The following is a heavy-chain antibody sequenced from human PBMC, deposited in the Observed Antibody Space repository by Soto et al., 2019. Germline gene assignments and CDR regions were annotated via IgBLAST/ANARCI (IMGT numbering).Heavy chain of an antibody. Sequence: QVQLVQSGAEVKKPGSSVKVSCKASGGTFSSYAISWVRQAPGQELEWMGGIIPIFGTANYAQKFQGRVTITADEATSTAYMELSSLRSEDTAVYYCARAIATWIQLNVGYFDYWGQGTLVTVSS. CDR3: ARAIATWIQLNVGYFDY. D-gene: IGHD5-18*01. J-gene: IGHJ4*02. V-gene: IGHV1-69*01. CDR2: IIPIFGTA. CDR1: GGTFSSYA.